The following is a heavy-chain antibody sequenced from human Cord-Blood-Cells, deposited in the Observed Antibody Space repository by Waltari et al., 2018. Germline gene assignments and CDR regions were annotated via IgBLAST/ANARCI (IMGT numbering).Heavy chain of an antibody. V-gene: IGHV2-5*02. Sequence: QITLKESGPTLVKPTQTLPLTCTFSGFSLSTSGVGVGWIRQPPGKALEWLALIYWDDDKRYSPSLKSRLTITKDTSKNQVVLTMTNMDPVDTATYYCAHFLHWGPDGHHWFDPWGQGTLVTVSS. CDR1: GFSLSTSGVG. D-gene: IGHD7-27*01. CDR2: IYWDDDK. CDR3: AHFLHWGPDGHHWFDP. J-gene: IGHJ5*02.